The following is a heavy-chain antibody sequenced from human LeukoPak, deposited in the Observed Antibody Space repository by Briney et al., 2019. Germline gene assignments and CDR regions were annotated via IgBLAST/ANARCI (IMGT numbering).Heavy chain of an antibody. CDR1: GGSFSGYY. CDR3: ARGGDIVVVPAAIQGYYFDY. D-gene: IGHD2-2*01. J-gene: IGHJ4*02. V-gene: IGHV4-34*01. CDR2: IHHSGST. Sequence: SETLSLTCAVYGGSFSGYYWSWIRQPPGKGLEWIGEIHHSGSTNYNPSLKSRVTISVDTSKNQCSLKLSSVTAADTAVYYCARGGDIVVVPAAIQGYYFDYWGQGTLVTVSS.